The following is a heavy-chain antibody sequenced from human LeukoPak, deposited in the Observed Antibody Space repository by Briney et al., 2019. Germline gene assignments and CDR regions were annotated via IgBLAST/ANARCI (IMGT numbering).Heavy chain of an antibody. V-gene: IGHV1-69*05. Sequence: SVKVSCKASGGTFSSYAISWVRQAPGLGLEWMGRIIPIFGTANYAQKFQGRVTITTDESTSTAYMELSSLRSEDTAVYYCARVSFNEYYFDYWGQGTLVTVSS. D-gene: IGHD2-8*01. CDR2: IIPIFGTA. CDR3: ARVSFNEYYFDY. CDR1: GGTFSSYA. J-gene: IGHJ4*02.